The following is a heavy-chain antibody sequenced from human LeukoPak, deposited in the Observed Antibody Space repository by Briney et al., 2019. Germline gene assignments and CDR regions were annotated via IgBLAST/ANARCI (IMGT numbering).Heavy chain of an antibody. J-gene: IGHJ4*02. CDR2: ISYDGSNK. CDR3: AKEVEWELPASDY. CDR1: GFTFSSYG. D-gene: IGHD1-26*01. Sequence: GGSLRLSCAASGFTFSSYGMHWVRQAPGKGLEWVAVISYDGSNKYYADSVKGRFTISRDNSKNTLYLQMNSLRAEDTAVYYCAKEVEWELPASDYWGQGTLVTVSS. V-gene: IGHV3-30*18.